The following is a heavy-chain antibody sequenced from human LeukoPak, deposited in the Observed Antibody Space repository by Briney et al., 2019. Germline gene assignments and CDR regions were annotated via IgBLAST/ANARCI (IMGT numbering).Heavy chain of an antibody. CDR3: ARDHEPPDPEGSRVDNYYYGMDV. J-gene: IGHJ6*02. CDR1: GFTFSSYA. V-gene: IGHV3-23*01. D-gene: IGHD1-14*01. CDR2: ISGSGGST. Sequence: GGSLRLSCAASGFTFSSYAMSWVRQAPGKGLEWVSAISGSGGSTYYADSVKGRSTISRDNSKNTLYLQMNSLRAEDTAVYYCARDHEPPDPEGSRVDNYYYGMDVWGQGTTVTVSS.